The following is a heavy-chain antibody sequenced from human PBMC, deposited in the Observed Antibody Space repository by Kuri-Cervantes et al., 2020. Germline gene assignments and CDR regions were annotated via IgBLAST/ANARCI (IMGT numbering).Heavy chain of an antibody. CDR2: IYYSGRT. Sequence: GSLRLSCAVSGGSISSSSYYWGWIRQPPGQGLEWIGDIYYSGRTYYNPSLKSRVTMSVDTSKNQFSLKLSSVTAADTAVYYCARHESSSSFYMDVWGKGTTVTVSS. CDR3: ARHESSSSFYMDV. D-gene: IGHD6-6*01. CDR1: GGSISSSSYY. J-gene: IGHJ6*03. V-gene: IGHV4-39*01.